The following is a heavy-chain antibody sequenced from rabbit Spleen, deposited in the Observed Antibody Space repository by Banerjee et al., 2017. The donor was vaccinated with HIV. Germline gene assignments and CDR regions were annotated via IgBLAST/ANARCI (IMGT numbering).Heavy chain of an antibody. CDR2: IAGSSGST. D-gene: IGHD1-1*01. CDR1: GFSFSSSDY. Sequence: QSLEESGGDLVKPGASLTLTCTASGFSFSSSDYICWVRQAPGKGLEWISCIAGSSGSTYSATWAKGRFTVSKTSSTTVTLQMTSLTAADTATYFCARDLPDIIGWNFGFWGPGTLVTVS. CDR3: ARDLPDIIGWNFGF. J-gene: IGHJ4*02. V-gene: IGHV1S40*01.